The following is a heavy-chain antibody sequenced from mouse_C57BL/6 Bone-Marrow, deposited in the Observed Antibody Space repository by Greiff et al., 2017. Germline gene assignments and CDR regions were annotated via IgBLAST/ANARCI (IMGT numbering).Heavy chain of an antibody. CDR3: ASGGYDGFAY. V-gene: IGHV1-7*01. D-gene: IGHD2-2*01. J-gene: IGHJ3*01. CDR1: GYTFTSSW. Sequence: QVQLQQSGAELAKPGASVKLSCKASGYTFTSSWMHWVKQRPGQGLEWIGHINPSSGYTKYNQKFKDKATLTADKSSSTAYVQLSSLSCEGSAVYYCASGGYDGFAYWGQGTLVTVSA. CDR2: INPSSGYT.